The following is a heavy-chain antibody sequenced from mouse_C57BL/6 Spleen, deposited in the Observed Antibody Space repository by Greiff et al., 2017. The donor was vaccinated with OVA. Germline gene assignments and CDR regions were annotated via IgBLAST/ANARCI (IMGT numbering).Heavy chain of an antibody. CDR3: TRSWSNYAMDY. D-gene: IGHD5-1*01. CDR1: GYTFTDYE. Sequence: QVQLKQSGAELVRPGASVTLSCKASGYTFTDYEMHWVKQTPVHGLEWIGAIDPETGGTAYNQKFKGKAILTADKSSSTAYMELRSLTSDDSAVYYYTRSWSNYAMDYWGQGTSVTVSS. V-gene: IGHV1-15*01. CDR2: IDPETGGT. J-gene: IGHJ4*01.